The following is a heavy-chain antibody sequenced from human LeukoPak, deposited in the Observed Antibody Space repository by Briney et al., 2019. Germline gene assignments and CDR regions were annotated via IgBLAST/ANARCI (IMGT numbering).Heavy chain of an antibody. CDR1: GDSISSSSYY. D-gene: IGHD3-3*02. CDR2: IYYSGST. Sequence: PSETLSLTCTVSGDSISSSSYYWGWIRQPPGKGLEWIGSIYYSGSTYYNPSLNSRVTISVDTSKNQFSLKLSSETAADTAVYHCARGAFSFPDAFDIWGQGTMVTVSS. J-gene: IGHJ3*02. V-gene: IGHV4-39*01. CDR3: ARGAFSFPDAFDI.